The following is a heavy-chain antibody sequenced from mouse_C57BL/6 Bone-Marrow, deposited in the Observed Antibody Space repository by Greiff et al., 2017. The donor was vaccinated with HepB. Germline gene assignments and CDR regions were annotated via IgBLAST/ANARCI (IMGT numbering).Heavy chain of an antibody. D-gene: IGHD1-1*01. CDR3: ARHEDVYGSSYEYYFDY. CDR2: FYPGSGSI. Sequence: VQLQQSGAELVKPGASVKLSCKASGYTFTEYTIHWVKQRSGQGLEWIGWFYPGSGSIKYNEKFKDKATLTADKSSSTVYMELSRLTSEDSAVYFCARHEDVYGSSYEYYFDYWGQGTTLTVSS. J-gene: IGHJ2*01. CDR1: GYTFTEYT. V-gene: IGHV1-62-2*01.